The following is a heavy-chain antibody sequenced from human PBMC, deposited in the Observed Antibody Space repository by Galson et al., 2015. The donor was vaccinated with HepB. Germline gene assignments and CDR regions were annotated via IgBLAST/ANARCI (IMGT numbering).Heavy chain of an antibody. J-gene: IGHJ5*02. CDR1: GYTFTSYY. V-gene: IGHV1-46*01. D-gene: IGHD3-3*01. CDR3: ARDNGITIFGVGYNWFDP. Sequence: SVKVSCKTSGYTFTSYYMHWVRQAPGQGLEWMGIINPSGGSTSYAQKFQGRVTMTRDTSTSTVYMELSSLRSEDTAVYYCARDNGITIFGVGYNWFDPWGQGTLVTVSS. CDR2: INPSGGST.